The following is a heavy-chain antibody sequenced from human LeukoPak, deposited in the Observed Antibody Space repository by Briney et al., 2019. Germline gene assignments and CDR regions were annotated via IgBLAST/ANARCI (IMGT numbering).Heavy chain of an antibody. D-gene: IGHD2-15*01. Sequence: SETLSLTCTVSGGSFSRYYWNWIRQPPGKGLEWMGYIYYSGSTNCNPSLKSRVTISVDTSKNQFSLKLSSVTAADTAVYYCARVDCSGGSCYSFDYWGQGTLVTVSS. CDR3: ARVDCSGGSCYSFDY. CDR2: IYYSGST. J-gene: IGHJ4*02. V-gene: IGHV4-59*01. CDR1: GGSFSRYY.